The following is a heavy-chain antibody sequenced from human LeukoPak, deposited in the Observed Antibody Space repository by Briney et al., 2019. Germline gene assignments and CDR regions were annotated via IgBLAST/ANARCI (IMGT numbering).Heavy chain of an antibody. Sequence: QPGGSLRLSCAASGFTFSSYAMHWVRQAPGKGLEWVAVISYDGSNKYYADSVKGRFTISRDNSKNTLYLQMNSLRAEDTAVYYCARGPRGGYSYGDYHYYGMDVWGQGTTVTVSS. J-gene: IGHJ6*02. D-gene: IGHD5-18*01. V-gene: IGHV3-30-3*01. CDR1: GFTFSSYA. CDR2: ISYDGSNK. CDR3: ARGPRGGYSYGDYHYYGMDV.